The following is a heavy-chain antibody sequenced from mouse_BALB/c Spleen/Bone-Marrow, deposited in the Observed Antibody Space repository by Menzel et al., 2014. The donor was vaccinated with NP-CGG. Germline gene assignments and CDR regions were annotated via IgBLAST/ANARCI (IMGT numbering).Heavy chain of an antibody. V-gene: IGHV3-6*02. J-gene: IGHJ4*01. CDR3: ARWDSSAYDYAMDY. Sequence: DVQLVESGPGLVKPSQSLSLTCAVTGYSITNGYYWNWIRPFHGNKLEWMGYISYDRNNNYTPSLKNRISITRDKSKNEYILMLKSVTTEDTATYYCARWDSSAYDYAMDYWGQGTSVTVSS. D-gene: IGHD3-2*01. CDR1: GYSITNGYY. CDR2: ISYDRNN.